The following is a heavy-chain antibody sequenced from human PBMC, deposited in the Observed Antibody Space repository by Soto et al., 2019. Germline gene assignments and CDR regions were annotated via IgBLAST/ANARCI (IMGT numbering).Heavy chain of an antibody. V-gene: IGHV5-10-1*01. Sequence: PGESLKISCQASGYSFTAYWITWVRQMPGKGLEWMATIDPSDSYVDYSPSFRGHVTFSVDRSITTVYLQWNSLKASDNAMYFCTRRASSSFYQFDFWGQGALVTVSS. CDR1: GYSFTAYW. CDR3: TRRASSSFYQFDF. D-gene: IGHD2-2*01. J-gene: IGHJ4*02. CDR2: IDPSDSYV.